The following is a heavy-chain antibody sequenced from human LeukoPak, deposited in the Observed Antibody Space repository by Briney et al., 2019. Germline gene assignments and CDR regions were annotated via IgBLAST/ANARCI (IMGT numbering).Heavy chain of an antibody. CDR2: ISSSSSYI. J-gene: IGHJ6*03. V-gene: IGHV3-21*01. CDR3: ARDAAIMVYAQDYYYMDV. Sequence: PGGSLRLSCAASGFTFSSYSMNWVRQAPGKGVEWVSSISSSSSYIYYADSVKGRFTIYRDKAKKSLYMQMNSLRAEHTAVYYCARDAAIMVYAQDYYYMDVWGKGTTVTVSS. D-gene: IGHD2-8*01. CDR1: GFTFSSYS.